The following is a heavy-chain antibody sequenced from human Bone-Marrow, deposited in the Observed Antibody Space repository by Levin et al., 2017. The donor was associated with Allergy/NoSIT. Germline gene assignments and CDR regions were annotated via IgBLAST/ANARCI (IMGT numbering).Heavy chain of an antibody. CDR1: GFTFSSYA. Sequence: PGGSLRLSCAASGFTFSSYAMHWVRQAPGKGLEWVAVISYDGSNKYYADSVKGRFTISRDNSKNTLYLQMNSLRAEDTAVYYCARGTRTLGIVVVIIFLPVQPDDAFDIWGQGTMVTVSS. CDR3: ARGTRTLGIVVVIIFLPVQPDDAFDI. V-gene: IGHV3-30-3*01. D-gene: IGHD3-22*01. CDR2: ISYDGSNK. J-gene: IGHJ3*02.